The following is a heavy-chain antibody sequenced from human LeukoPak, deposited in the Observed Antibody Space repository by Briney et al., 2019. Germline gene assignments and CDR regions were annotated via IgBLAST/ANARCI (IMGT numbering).Heavy chain of an antibody. V-gene: IGHV1-46*01. CDR2: INPSGGFT. CDR1: GYSFSTHW. Sequence: GASVKVSCKASGYSFSTHWMHWVRQAPGQGLEWMGIINPSGGFTSYAQKLQGRVTVTRDMSTSTVYMELSNLRSEDTAVYYCARDSLYYYDSSIYYCYYMDVWGKGTTVTVSS. J-gene: IGHJ6*03. CDR3: ARDSLYYYDSSIYYCYYMDV. D-gene: IGHD3-22*01.